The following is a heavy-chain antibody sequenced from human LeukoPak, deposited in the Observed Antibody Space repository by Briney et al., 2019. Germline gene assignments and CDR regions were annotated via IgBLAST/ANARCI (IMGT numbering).Heavy chain of an antibody. CDR1: GFTFSSYS. J-gene: IGHJ4*02. CDR3: ARARAVLLWFGESTYYFDY. Sequence: PGGSLRLSCAASGFTFSSYSMNWVRQAPGTGLEWVANVNGDETTKNYVASVKGRFTISRDNAKNSLYLQMNSLRAEDTAVYYCARARAVLLWFGESTYYFDYWGQGTLVTVSS. D-gene: IGHD3-10*01. V-gene: IGHV3-7*01. CDR2: VNGDETTK.